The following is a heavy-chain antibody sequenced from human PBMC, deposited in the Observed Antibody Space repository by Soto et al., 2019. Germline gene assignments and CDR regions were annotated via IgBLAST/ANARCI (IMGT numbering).Heavy chain of an antibody. V-gene: IGHV4-39*01. D-gene: IGHD3-10*01. J-gene: IGHJ4*02. Sequence: PSETLSLTCTVSGGSVSSHSYSWGWIRQSPGKGLEWIGIIYSTENTYYHPSLLSRVTISADTSMNEFSLRLSSVTAADTAVYYCTSDYTLRSYRFDYWGRGILVTVS. CDR2: IYSTENT. CDR3: TSDYTLRSYRFDY. CDR1: GGSVSSHSYS.